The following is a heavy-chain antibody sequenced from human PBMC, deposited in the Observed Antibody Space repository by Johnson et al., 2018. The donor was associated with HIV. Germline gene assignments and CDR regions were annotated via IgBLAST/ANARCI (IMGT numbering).Heavy chain of an antibody. V-gene: IGHV3-9*01. CDR1: GFTFSSYD. CDR2: ISWNSGSI. D-gene: IGHD5-12*01. J-gene: IGHJ3*02. Sequence: VQLVESGGGLVQPGGSLRLSCAASGFTFSSYDMHWVRQATGKGLEWVSGISWNSGSIGYADSVKGRLTISRDNAKNSLYLQMNRLRAEDTAVYYCARVGVSGYDLAAFDIWCQGTMVTVSS. CDR3: ARVGVSGYDLAAFDI.